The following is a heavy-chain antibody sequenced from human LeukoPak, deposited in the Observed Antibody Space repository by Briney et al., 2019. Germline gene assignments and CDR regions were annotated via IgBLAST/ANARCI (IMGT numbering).Heavy chain of an antibody. Sequence: PSETLSLTCTVSGGSVSSGGYYWSWIRQHPGKGLEWIGYIYYSGSTYYNPSLKSRVTISVDTFKNQFSLKLSSVTAADTAVYYCARWANYDILTGYYVPTNDAFDFWGQGTMVTVSS. CDR2: IYYSGST. J-gene: IGHJ3*01. D-gene: IGHD3-9*01. V-gene: IGHV4-31*03. CDR1: GGSVSSGGYY. CDR3: ARWANYDILTGYYVPTNDAFDF.